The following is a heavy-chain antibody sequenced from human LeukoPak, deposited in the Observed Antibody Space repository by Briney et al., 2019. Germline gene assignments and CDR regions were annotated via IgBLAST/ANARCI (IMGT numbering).Heavy chain of an antibody. Sequence: KSSETLSLTCTVSGGSMSSYCWSWIRQPPGKGLAWIGYIYHSGSTNYNPSLRSRVTISVDTSKHQFSLKLRSVTSADTAVYYCARISRYYEFWSGEDHWGQGILVTVSS. CDR2: IYHSGST. V-gene: IGHV4-59*12. CDR3: ARISRYYEFWSGEDH. CDR1: GGSMSSYC. D-gene: IGHD3-3*01. J-gene: IGHJ4*02.